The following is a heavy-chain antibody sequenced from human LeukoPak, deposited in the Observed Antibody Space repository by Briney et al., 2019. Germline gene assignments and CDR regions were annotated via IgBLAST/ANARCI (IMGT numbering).Heavy chain of an antibody. CDR1: GYTFTGYF. V-gene: IGHV1-2*02. D-gene: IGHD5-18*01. CDR3: ARGGIQLWFLVYY. J-gene: IGHJ4*02. Sequence: GASVKVSCKASGYTFTGYFMHWVRQAPGQGFEWMGWINPNSGGTNYAQKFQGRVTMTRDTSISTAYMELSSLRSDDTAVYYCARGGIQLWFLVYYWGQGTLVTVSS. CDR2: INPNSGGT.